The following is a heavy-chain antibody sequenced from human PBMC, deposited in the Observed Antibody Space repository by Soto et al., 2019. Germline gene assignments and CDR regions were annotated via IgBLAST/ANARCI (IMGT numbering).Heavy chain of an antibody. V-gene: IGHV3-23*01. J-gene: IGHJ4*02. Sequence: GGSLRLSCAASGFTFSTYAMSWVRQAPGKGLEWVSTISGSGGSTYYAESVKGRFTISRDNSKNTLYLEMNTLRAEDTAVYYCAKGASGLLWICDFWGQGTLVTVSS. CDR3: AKGASGLLWICDF. CDR1: GFTFSTYA. CDR2: ISGSGGST. D-gene: IGHD3-3*01.